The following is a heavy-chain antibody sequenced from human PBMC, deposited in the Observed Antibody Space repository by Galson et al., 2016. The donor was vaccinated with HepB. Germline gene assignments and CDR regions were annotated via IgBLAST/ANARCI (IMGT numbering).Heavy chain of an antibody. D-gene: IGHD4-17*01. V-gene: IGHV3-66*02. J-gene: IGHJ6*04. CDR1: GLTVSSAY. CDR2: IYSGGEP. Sequence: SLRLSHAVSGLTVSSAYMSWVRQAPPKELEWVPVIYSGGEPYYADSVKGRFTISSDNSKHTLYLQTSRLRTEHTSVYFCARDPGLRNGMGGWGKGTTVTVS. CDR3: ARDPGLRNGMGG.